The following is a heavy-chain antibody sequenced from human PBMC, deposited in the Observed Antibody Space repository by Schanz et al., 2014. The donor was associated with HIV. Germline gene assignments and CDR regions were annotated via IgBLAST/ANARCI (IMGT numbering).Heavy chain of an antibody. Sequence: EVQLLESGGGLVKPGGSLRLSCAASGFSFSVYSMNWVRQAPGKGLEWISYISGSSSTIYYAGSVKGRFTISRDNAKNSLFLQMNSLKDDDTAVYYCAREAYYFDFWNGQYYYYGLDVWGQGTTVTVSS. V-gene: IGHV3-48*02. J-gene: IGHJ6*02. D-gene: IGHD3-3*01. CDR3: AREAYYFDFWNGQYYYYGLDV. CDR2: ISGSSSTI. CDR1: GFSFSVYS.